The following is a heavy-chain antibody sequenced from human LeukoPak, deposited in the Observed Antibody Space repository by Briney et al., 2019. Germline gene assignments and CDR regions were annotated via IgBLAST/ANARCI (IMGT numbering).Heavy chain of an antibody. CDR2: IKQDGSEK. D-gene: IGHD5-24*01. Sequence: GGSLRLSCAASGFTFSSYWMSWVRQAPGKGLEWVANIKQDGSEKYYMDSVKGRFTISRDNAKNSLYLQVNSLRAEDTAVYYCAAERWLQLGDAFDIWGQGTMVTVSS. V-gene: IGHV3-7*01. J-gene: IGHJ3*02. CDR3: AAERWLQLGDAFDI. CDR1: GFTFSSYW.